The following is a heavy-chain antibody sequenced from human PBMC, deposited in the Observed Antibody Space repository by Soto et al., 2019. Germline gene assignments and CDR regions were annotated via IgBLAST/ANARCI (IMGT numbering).Heavy chain of an antibody. CDR2: INHSGST. CDR1: GGSFSGYY. J-gene: IGHJ6*03. Sequence: QVQLQQWGAGLLKPSETLSLTCAVYGGSFSGYYWSWIRQPPGKGLEWIGEINHSGSTNYNPSLKTRVTISVDTSKNQFSLKLSAVTAADTAVYYCARGRLYLNYYYYYMDVWGKGTTVTVSS. D-gene: IGHD6-25*01. CDR3: ARGRLYLNYYYYYMDV. V-gene: IGHV4-34*01.